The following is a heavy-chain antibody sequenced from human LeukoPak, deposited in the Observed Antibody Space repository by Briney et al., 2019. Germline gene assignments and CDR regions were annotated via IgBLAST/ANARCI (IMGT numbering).Heavy chain of an antibody. CDR2: IYPADSET. CDR1: GYTFANYW. D-gene: IGHD1-26*01. Sequence: GESLKISCKVSGYTFANYWIGWVRPMPGKGLEWVGIIYPADSETRYSPSFQGQVTISVDKSISTAYLQWSSLKASDTAMYYCGRKISGSYYGLDYWGQGTLVTVSS. J-gene: IGHJ4*02. CDR3: GRKISGSYYGLDY. V-gene: IGHV5-51*01.